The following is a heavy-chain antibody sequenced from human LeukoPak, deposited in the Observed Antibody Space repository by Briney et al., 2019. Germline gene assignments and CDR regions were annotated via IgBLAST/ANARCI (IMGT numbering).Heavy chain of an antibody. CDR3: ARDRKEYSSGWYYGMDV. CDR1: GFTFSSYS. CDR2: ISSSSSYI. V-gene: IGHV3-21*01. Sequence: GGSLRLSCAASGFTFSSYSMNWVRQAPGKGLEWVSSISSSSSYIYYADSVKGRFTISRDNAKNSLYLQMNSLRAEDTAVYYCARDRKEYSSGWYYGMDVWGQGTTVTVSS. D-gene: IGHD6-19*01. J-gene: IGHJ6*02.